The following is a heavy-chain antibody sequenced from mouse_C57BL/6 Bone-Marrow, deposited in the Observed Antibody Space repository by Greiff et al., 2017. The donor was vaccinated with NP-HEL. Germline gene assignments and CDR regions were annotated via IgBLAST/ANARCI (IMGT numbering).Heavy chain of an antibody. CDR2: IGPGSGST. CDR1: GYTFTDYY. J-gene: IGHJ3*01. Sequence: VQLQQSGAELVKPGASVKISCKASGYTFTDYYINWVKQRPGQGLEWIGKIGPGSGSTYYNEKFKGKATLTVDTSSSTAYMELHSLTSEDSAVYFCARWDYFAYWGQGTLVTVSA. D-gene: IGHD2-4*01. V-gene: IGHV1-77*01. CDR3: ARWDYFAY.